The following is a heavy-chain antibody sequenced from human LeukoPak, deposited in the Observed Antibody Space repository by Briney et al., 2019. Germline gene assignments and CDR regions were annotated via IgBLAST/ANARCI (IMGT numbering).Heavy chain of an antibody. CDR2: IYYSGST. D-gene: IGHD3-22*01. CDR1: GGSISSSSYY. CDR3: ARDGRYDSSGRLRFAFDI. Sequence: SETLSLTCTVSGGSISSSSYYWGWIRQPPGKGLEWIGSIYYSGSTYYNPSLKSRVTISVDTSKNQFSLKLSSVTAADTAVYYCARDGRYDSSGRLRFAFDIWGQGTMVTVSS. V-gene: IGHV4-39*07. J-gene: IGHJ3*02.